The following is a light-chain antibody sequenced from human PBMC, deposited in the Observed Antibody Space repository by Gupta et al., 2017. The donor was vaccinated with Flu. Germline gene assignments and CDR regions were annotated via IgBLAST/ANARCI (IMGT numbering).Light chain of an antibody. Sequence: SITIACIATSSDFGAYNYGSWYQQHPGKAPKVMIYDVSSRPSGVSDRFSGSKSGNTASLTISGLQAEDEAVYYCSSYAISSILVFGGGTKLTVL. CDR3: SSYAISSILV. V-gene: IGLV2-14*03. J-gene: IGLJ3*02. CDR2: DVS. CDR1: SSDFGAYNY.